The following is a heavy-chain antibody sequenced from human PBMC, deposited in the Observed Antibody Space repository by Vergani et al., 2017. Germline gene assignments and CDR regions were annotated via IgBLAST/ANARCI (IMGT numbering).Heavy chain of an antibody. Sequence: QVQLVQSGAEVKKPGSSVKVSCKASGYTFSSYTISWVRQAPGQGLEWMGRIIPILGIANYAQKFQGRVTITADKSTSTAYMELSSLRSEDTAVYYCARDGLVVAATGDAFDIWGQGTMVTVSS. J-gene: IGHJ3*02. CDR3: ARDGLVVAATGDAFDI. CDR2: IIPILGIA. V-gene: IGHV1-69*08. D-gene: IGHD2-15*01. CDR1: GYTFSSYT.